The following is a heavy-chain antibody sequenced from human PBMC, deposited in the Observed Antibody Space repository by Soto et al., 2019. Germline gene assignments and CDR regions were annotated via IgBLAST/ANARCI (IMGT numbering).Heavy chain of an antibody. D-gene: IGHD3-10*01. Sequence: PGGSLRLSCAASGFTFSNYWMHWVRQVPGKGLVHVSRIRGDGGYTDHAESVKGRFTISRDNARNTLYLQMNSLRVEDTAVYYCARDHYGFNSIVSWDQGTQVTVSS. V-gene: IGHV3-74*01. CDR3: ARDHYGFNSIVS. CDR1: GFTFSNYW. CDR2: IRGDGGYT. J-gene: IGHJ4*02.